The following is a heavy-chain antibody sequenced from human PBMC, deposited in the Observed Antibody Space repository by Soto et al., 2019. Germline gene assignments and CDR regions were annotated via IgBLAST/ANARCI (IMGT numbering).Heavy chain of an antibody. Sequence: ASVKVSCKASGYTFTSHYMHWVRQAPGQGLEWMGIINPSGGSTSYAQKFQGRVTMTRDTSTSTVYMELSSLRSEDTAVYYCARVRFSFLTGYPLSAPYYYYYGMDVWGQGTTVTVSS. V-gene: IGHV1-46*01. D-gene: IGHD3-9*01. CDR1: GYTFTSHY. CDR3: ARVRFSFLTGYPLSAPYYYYYGMDV. J-gene: IGHJ6*02. CDR2: INPSGGST.